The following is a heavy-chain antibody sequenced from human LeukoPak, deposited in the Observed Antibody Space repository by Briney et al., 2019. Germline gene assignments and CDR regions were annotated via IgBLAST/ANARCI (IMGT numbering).Heavy chain of an antibody. CDR3: ARVSWGMDV. Sequence: MPSETLSLTCTVSGGSISSYYWSWIRQPPGKGLEWIGYIYYSGSTKYNPSLKSRVTISVDTSKNQFSLKLSSVTAADTAVYYCARVSWGMDVWGQGTTLTVSS. CDR2: IYYSGST. V-gene: IGHV4-59*01. J-gene: IGHJ6*02. CDR1: GGSISSYY.